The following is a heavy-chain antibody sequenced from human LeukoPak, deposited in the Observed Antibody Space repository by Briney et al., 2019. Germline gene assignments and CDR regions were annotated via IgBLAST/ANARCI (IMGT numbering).Heavy chain of an antibody. CDR3: ASTGIAAAECGT. Sequence: SETLSLTCTVSGGSISSYYWSWIRQPPGKGLEWIGYIYYSGSTNYNPSLQSRVTISVDTSKNQFSLKLSSVTAADTAVYYCASTGIAAAECGTWGQGTLVTVSS. CDR1: GGSISSYY. CDR2: IYYSGST. J-gene: IGHJ5*02. D-gene: IGHD6-13*01. V-gene: IGHV4-59*08.